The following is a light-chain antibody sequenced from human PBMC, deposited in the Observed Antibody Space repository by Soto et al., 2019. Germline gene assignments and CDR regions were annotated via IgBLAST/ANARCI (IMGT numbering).Light chain of an antibody. CDR2: TAS. CDR3: PQSYSNPLVT. J-gene: IGKJ4*01. V-gene: IGKV1-39*01. Sequence: DIQMTQSPSSLSASVGDTVTITCRASQSIRSHLNWYQQKPGKGPKLLIYTASSLQSGVPSRFSGSGSGTDFTLTISSLQPEDFATYYCPQSYSNPLVTFGGGTKVEIK. CDR1: QSIRSH.